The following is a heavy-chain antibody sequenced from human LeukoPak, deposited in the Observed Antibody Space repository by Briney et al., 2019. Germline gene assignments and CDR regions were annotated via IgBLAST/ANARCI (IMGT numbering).Heavy chain of an antibody. Sequence: PSETLSLTCTVSGGSIGPYYWSWLRQPAGKALEWIGRSYTTGSTNYNPSLKSRVTMSLDTSKNQFSLKPSSVTAADTAVYYCARSGGSGFQLDSWGQGTLVTVSS. J-gene: IGHJ4*02. D-gene: IGHD3-16*01. CDR3: ARSGGSGFQLDS. V-gene: IGHV4-4*07. CDR2: SYTTGST. CDR1: GGSIGPYY.